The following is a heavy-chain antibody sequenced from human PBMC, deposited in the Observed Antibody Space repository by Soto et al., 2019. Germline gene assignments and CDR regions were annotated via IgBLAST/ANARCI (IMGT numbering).Heavy chain of an antibody. CDR2: IIPIFGTA. V-gene: IGHV1-69*01. D-gene: IGHD3-10*01. J-gene: IGHJ6*04. CDR3: ASKEVRGGFGKFINYYGMDV. CDR1: GGTFSSYA. Sequence: QVQLVQSGAEVKKPGSSVKVSCKASGGTFSSYAISWVRQAPGQGLEWMGGIIPIFGTANYAQKFKGRVTITADESTSTAYMELSSLRSEDTAVYYGASKEVRGGFGKFINYYGMDVWGKGTKVTVSS.